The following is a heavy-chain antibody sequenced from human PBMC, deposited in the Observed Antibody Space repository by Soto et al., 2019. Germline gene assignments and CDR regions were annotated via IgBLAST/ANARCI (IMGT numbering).Heavy chain of an antibody. D-gene: IGHD3-22*01. V-gene: IGHV4-59*01. CDR1: GGSISSYY. CDR3: ARNGLXKDSSGYSIYYYYGMDV. CDR2: IYYSGST. Sequence: PSETLSLTCTVSGGSISSYYWSWIRQPPGKGLEWIGYIYYSGSTNYNPSLKSRVTISVDTSKNQFSLELSSVTAADTAVYYCARNGLXKDSSGYSIYYYYGMDVWGQGTTVTVSS. J-gene: IGHJ6*02.